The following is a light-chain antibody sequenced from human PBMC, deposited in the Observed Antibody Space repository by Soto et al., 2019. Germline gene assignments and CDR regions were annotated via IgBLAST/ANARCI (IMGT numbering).Light chain of an antibody. CDR2: DAS. Sequence: DIQMTQSPSTLSASVGDRVTITCRASQNINEWLAWYQQKPGKAPKFLIYDASILESGVPSRFSGSGSGTEFTLTISSLQPDDFAVYYCQQYGSSPWTFGQGTKVEIK. CDR1: QNINEW. J-gene: IGKJ1*01. CDR3: QQYGSSPWT. V-gene: IGKV1-5*01.